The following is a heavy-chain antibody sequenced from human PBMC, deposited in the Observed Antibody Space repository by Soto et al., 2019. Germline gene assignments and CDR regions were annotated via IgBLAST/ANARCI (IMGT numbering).Heavy chain of an antibody. Sequence: QVNLVQSGAEVKRPGASVKISCKASGFTFTNYGFSWVRLAPGQGLEWLGWISSVNGNTNYPQKNQGRITMTTDTSTTTVYMELRSLTPDDTAVYFCARDSGAEVVAPPEARYMDVWGKGTTVTVSS. CDR2: ISSVNGNT. V-gene: IGHV1-18*01. CDR1: GFTFTNYG. CDR3: ARDSGAEVVAPPEARYMDV. D-gene: IGHD6-25*01. J-gene: IGHJ6*03.